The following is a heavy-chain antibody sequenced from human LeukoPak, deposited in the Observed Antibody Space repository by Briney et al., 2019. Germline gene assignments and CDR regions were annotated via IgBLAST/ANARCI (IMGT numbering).Heavy chain of an antibody. D-gene: IGHD2-8*01. J-gene: IGHJ4*02. CDR2: ISSSSSYI. CDR1: GFTFSSYS. CDR3: ARGGILYPEDY. V-gene: IGHV3-21*01. Sequence: GGSQRLSCAASGFTFSSYSMNWVRQAPGKGLEWVSSISSSSSYIYYADSVKGRFTISRDNAKNSLYLQMNSLRAEDTAVYYCARGGILYPEDYWGQGTLVTVSS.